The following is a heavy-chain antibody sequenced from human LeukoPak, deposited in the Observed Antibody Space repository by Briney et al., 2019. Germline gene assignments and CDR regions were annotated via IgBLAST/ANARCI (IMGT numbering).Heavy chain of an antibody. J-gene: IGHJ4*02. V-gene: IGHV3-74*01. D-gene: IGHD4-23*01. Sequence: GGSLRLSCAASGFSFRRYDMHWVRQAPGKGLVWVSRIDSDGSRTTYAHSVKGRFTISRDNAKNTLYLQMNSLRAEDTAVYYCARTYGGFDYWGQGTLVTVSS. CDR2: IDSDGSRT. CDR1: GFSFRRYD. CDR3: ARTYGGFDY.